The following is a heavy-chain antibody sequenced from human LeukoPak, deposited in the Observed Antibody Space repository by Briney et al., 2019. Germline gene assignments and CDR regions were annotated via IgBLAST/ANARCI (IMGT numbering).Heavy chain of an antibody. D-gene: IGHD3-3*01. CDR3: ARVIHRSYDFWSGKYGMDV. J-gene: IGHJ6*02. CDR1: GYTFTSYY. V-gene: IGHV1-46*01. Sequence: GASVKVSCKASGYTFTSYYMHWVRQAPGQGLEWMGIINPSGGSTSYAQKFQGRVTMTRDTSTSTVYMELSSLRSEDTAVYYCARVIHRSYDFWSGKYGMDVWGQGTTVTVSS. CDR2: INPSGGST.